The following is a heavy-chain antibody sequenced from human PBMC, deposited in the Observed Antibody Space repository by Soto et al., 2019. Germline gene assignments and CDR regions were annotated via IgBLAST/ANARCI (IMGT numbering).Heavy chain of an antibody. CDR3: GGGGMATILFGH. J-gene: IGHJ4*01. CDR1: GFTFSDSY. D-gene: IGHD5-12*01. Sequence: GGSLRLSCAASGFTFSDSYMSWIRQAPGKGLEWVTYISRSDSTIYYADSVRGRFTISRDNAKNSVYLQMNSLRAEATAVYYCGGGGMATILFGHWGHGTLVTVSS. V-gene: IGHV3-11*01. CDR2: ISRSDSTI.